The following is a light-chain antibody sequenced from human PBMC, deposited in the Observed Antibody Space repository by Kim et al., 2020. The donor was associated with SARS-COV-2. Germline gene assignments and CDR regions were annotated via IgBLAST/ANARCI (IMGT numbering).Light chain of an antibody. CDR2: HAS. CDR1: QSISGW. J-gene: IGKJ1*01. Sequence: SPLPAAVGDRVTGPCRASQSISGWLAWYQQKPGKAPKLLIYHASTLQGGVPSRFSGSGSGTEFTLTINNLQPDDFATYYCQHLGTFGLGTKVDIK. V-gene: IGKV1-5*01. CDR3: QHLGT.